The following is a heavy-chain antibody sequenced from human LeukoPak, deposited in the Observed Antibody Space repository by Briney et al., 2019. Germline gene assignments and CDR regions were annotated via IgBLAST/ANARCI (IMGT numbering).Heavy chain of an antibody. D-gene: IGHD1-7*01. Sequence: GGSLRLSCAASGFTFSSHWMHWARQAPGKGLVWISRISSDGSTTDYADSVKGRFTISRDSAKKTLYLQMHSLRADDSAVYYCTRDRSPSEYTNYERAYYYGMDVWGQGTTVTVSS. CDR1: GFTFSSHW. J-gene: IGHJ6*02. CDR3: TRDRSPSEYTNYERAYYYGMDV. CDR2: ISSDGSTT. V-gene: IGHV3-74*01.